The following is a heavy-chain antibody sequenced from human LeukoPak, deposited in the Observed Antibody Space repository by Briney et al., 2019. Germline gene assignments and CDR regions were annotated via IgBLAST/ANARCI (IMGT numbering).Heavy chain of an antibody. Sequence: ASVKVSCKASGYTFTGYYNLWVRQAPGQGLEWMGWINPNSGGTNYAQKFQGRVTMTRDTSISTAYMELSRLRSDDTAVYYCARSLDYGDYAGGYWGQGTLVTVSS. CDR2: INPNSGGT. CDR3: ARSLDYGDYAGGY. D-gene: IGHD4-17*01. V-gene: IGHV1-2*02. J-gene: IGHJ4*02. CDR1: GYTFTGYY.